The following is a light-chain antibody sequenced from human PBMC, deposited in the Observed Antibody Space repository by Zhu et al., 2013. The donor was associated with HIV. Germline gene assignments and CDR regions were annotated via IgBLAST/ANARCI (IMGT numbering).Light chain of an antibody. CDR3: QQYGSSPYT. Sequence: EIVLTQSPDTLSLSPGERATLSCRASQSVSSNYLAWYQQRPGLTPRLLIYGASSRATGIPDRFSGSGSGTDFTLTISRLEPEDFAVYYCQQYGSSPYTFGQGTKLEIK. V-gene: IGKV3-20*01. J-gene: IGKJ2*01. CDR2: GAS. CDR1: QSVSSNY.